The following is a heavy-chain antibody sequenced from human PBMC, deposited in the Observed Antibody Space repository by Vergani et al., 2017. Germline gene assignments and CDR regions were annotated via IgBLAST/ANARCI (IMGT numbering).Heavy chain of an antibody. D-gene: IGHD1-20*01. V-gene: IGHV1-2*02. Sequence: QVQLVQSGAEVKKPGASVKVSCKASGYTFTGYYMPWVRQAPGQGLEWMGWINPNSGGTNYPQKFQGRVTITADESTSTAYMELSSLRAEDTAVFYCATATRSLITGYWGQGTLVTVSS. CDR2: INPNSGGT. J-gene: IGHJ4*02. CDR1: GYTFTGYY. CDR3: ATATRSLITGY.